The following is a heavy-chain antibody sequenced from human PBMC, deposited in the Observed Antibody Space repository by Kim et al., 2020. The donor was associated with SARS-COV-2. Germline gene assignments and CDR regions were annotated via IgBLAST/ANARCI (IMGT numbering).Heavy chain of an antibody. CDR3: GRLPYSDYERVDY. D-gene: IGHD5-12*01. Sequence: SNPSLKSRVTISVDTSKNQFSLELSSVTAADTAVYYCGRLPYSDYERVDYWGQGTLVTVSS. V-gene: IGHV4-39*01. J-gene: IGHJ4*02.